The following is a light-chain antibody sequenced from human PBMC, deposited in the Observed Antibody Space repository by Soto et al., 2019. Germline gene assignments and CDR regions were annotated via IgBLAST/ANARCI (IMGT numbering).Light chain of an antibody. Sequence: QSALTQPASVSGSLGQSITISCTGTRSEFGGYNYVSWYQQHPGKAPKLMIYDVSNRPSGVSNRFSGSKSGNTASLTISGLQAEDEAEYYCSSYTSSSTLVVFGGGTKLTVL. J-gene: IGLJ2*01. V-gene: IGLV2-14*01. CDR3: SSYTSSSTLVV. CDR2: DVS. CDR1: RSEFGGYNY.